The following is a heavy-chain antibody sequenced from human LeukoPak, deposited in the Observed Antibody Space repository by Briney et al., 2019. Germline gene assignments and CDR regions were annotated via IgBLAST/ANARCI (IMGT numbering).Heavy chain of an antibody. D-gene: IGHD3-10*01. CDR1: GFTFNNYA. J-gene: IGHJ5*02. CDR2: INWNGGST. Sequence: PGGSLRLSCAASGFTFNNYAMTWVRQAPGKGLEWVSGINWNGGSTGYADSVKGRFTISRDNAKNSLYLQMNSLRAEDTALYHCARAGRTYGSGRLEWFDPWGQGTLVTVSS. CDR3: ARAGRTYGSGRLEWFDP. V-gene: IGHV3-20*01.